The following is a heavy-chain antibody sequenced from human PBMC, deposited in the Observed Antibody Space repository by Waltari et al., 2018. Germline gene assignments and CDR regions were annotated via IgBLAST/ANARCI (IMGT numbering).Heavy chain of an antibody. CDR2: ISPKTGAT. D-gene: IGHD6-19*01. Sequence: QVQLLQSGAEVKKPGASVKVSCKASGYTFTDYYIHWVRQAPGRGLECMGRISPKTGATTFTQTFQGRVTMTRDMSTRTVHMELSNLRSDDTAIYFCAMGRRIRSFESDGWFHWGQGTRVTVSS. CDR1: GYTFTDYY. V-gene: IGHV1-2*06. CDR3: AMGRRIRSFESDGWFH. J-gene: IGHJ4*02.